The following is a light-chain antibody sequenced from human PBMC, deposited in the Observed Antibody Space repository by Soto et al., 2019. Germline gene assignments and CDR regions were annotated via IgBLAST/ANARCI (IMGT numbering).Light chain of an antibody. CDR2: SYN. CDR3: CSYAGSHNRV. J-gene: IGLJ3*02. CDR1: NSNIGSNF. Sequence: QSVLTQPPSASGTPGQRVTISCSGTNSNIGSNFVYWYQHLPGTTPKLLVFSYNQRPSGAPARFSGSQSGNTAYLTVSGLQAEAEADYYCCSYAGSHNRVSGGGTKLTVL. V-gene: IGLV1-44*01.